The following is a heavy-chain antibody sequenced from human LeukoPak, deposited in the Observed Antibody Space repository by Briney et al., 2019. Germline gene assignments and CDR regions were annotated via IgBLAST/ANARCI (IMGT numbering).Heavy chain of an antibody. CDR1: GGSISSGGYY. V-gene: IGHV4-31*03. D-gene: IGHD4-17*01. CDR3: ARDGSLLSGDYVFEAYYYYGMDV. J-gene: IGHJ6*02. Sequence: PSETLSLTCTVSGGSISSGGYYWSWLRQHPGKGLEWIVYIYYSGSTYYNPSLKSRVTISVDTSKNQFSLKLSSVTAADTAVYYCARDGSLLSGDYVFEAYYYYGMDVWGQGTTVTVSS. CDR2: IYYSGST.